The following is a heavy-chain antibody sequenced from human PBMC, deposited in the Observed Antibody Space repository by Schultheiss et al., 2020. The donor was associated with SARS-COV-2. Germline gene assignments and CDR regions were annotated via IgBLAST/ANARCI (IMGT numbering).Heavy chain of an antibody. Sequence: SQTLSLTCAVSGYSISSGYYWGWIRQPPGKGLEWIGSIYHSGSTYYNPSLKSRVTISVDTSKNQFSLKLSSVTAADTAVYYCARDRGYYDSSGYSDYFDYWGQGTLVTVSS. D-gene: IGHD3-22*01. CDR3: ARDRGYYDSSGYSDYFDY. CDR2: IYHSGST. J-gene: IGHJ4*02. V-gene: IGHV4-38-2*02. CDR1: GYSISSGYY.